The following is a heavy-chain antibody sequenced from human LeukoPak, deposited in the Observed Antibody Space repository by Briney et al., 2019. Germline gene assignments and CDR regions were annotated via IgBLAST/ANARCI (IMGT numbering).Heavy chain of an antibody. CDR3: AGAPKITMVRGVIMI. D-gene: IGHD3-10*01. CDR2: IWYDGSNK. CDR1: GFTFSSYG. V-gene: IGHV3-33*01. Sequence: GGSLRLSCAASGFTFSSYGMHWVRQAPGKGLEWVAVIWYDGSNKYYADSVKGRFTISRDNPKNTLYLQMNSLRAEDTAVYYCAGAPKITMVRGVIMIWGQGTLVTVSS. J-gene: IGHJ4*02.